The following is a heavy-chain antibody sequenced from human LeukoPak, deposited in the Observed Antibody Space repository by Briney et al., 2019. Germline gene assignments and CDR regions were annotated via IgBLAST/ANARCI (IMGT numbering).Heavy chain of an antibody. J-gene: IGHJ6*02. D-gene: IGHD6-19*01. CDR2: ISGDAGST. CDR1: GFTFDDYA. CDR3: AKVVAGGWHKYAMDV. Sequence: GGSLRLSCAASGFTFDDYAMHWVRQAPEKGLEWVSLISGDAGSTYYADSVKGRFTISRDNSKNSLYLQMNSLRTEDTALYYCAKVVAGGWHKYAMDVWGQGTTVTVSS. V-gene: IGHV3-43*02.